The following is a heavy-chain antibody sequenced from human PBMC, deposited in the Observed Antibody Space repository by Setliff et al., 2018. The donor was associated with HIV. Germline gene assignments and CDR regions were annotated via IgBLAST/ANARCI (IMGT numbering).Heavy chain of an antibody. V-gene: IGHV4-39*01. J-gene: IGHJ4*02. D-gene: IGHD6-19*01. CDR3: VRHGNQWLVTVDY. CDR1: GDSITTGVYY. Sequence: PSETLSLTCTVSGDSITTGVYYWSWIRQPAGQGLEWIGSIYPSGSAFYNPSLKSPVTMSVDTSRNQFSLKLSSVTAADTAIYSCVRHGNQWLVTVDYWGQGTLVTVSS. CDR2: IYPSGSA.